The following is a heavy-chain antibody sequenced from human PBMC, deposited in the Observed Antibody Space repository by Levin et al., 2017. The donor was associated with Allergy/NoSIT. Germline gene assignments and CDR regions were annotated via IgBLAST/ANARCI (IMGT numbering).Heavy chain of an antibody. J-gene: IGHJ5*02. CDR3: ARGRPWFDP. V-gene: IGHV4-34*01. Sequence: SETLSLTCAVYGGSFSGYYWSWIRQPPGKGLEWIGEINHSGSTNYNPSLKSRVTISVDTSKNQFSLKLSSVTAADTAVYYCARGRPWFDPWGQGTLVTVSS. CDR2: INHSGST. CDR1: GGSFSGYY.